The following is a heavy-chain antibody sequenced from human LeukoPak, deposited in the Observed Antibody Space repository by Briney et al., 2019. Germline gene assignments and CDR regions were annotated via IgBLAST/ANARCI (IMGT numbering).Heavy chain of an antibody. CDR1: GYTFSSYA. D-gene: IGHD3-10*01. V-gene: IGHV1-3*01. Sequence: ASVKVSCKASGYTFSSYAMHWVRQAPGQRLEWMGWINAGNGHTEYSQKFQGRVTFTRDTSASTAYMELSSLRSEDMAVYYCAIQIRGDVYWGLGTLVTVSS. CDR2: INAGNGHT. CDR3: AIQIRGDVY. J-gene: IGHJ4*02.